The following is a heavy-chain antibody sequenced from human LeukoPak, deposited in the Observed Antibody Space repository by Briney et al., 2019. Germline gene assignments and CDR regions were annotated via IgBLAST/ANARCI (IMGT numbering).Heavy chain of an antibody. Sequence: PGGSLRLSCAASGFSFNSYGMHWVRQAPGKGLEWVAFIRYDGSYKFYADSVKGRFTISRDNSKNTLYLQMNSLRPEDTAVYYCAQDGLGNSYNWCDRWGQGALVTVSS. V-gene: IGHV3-30*02. D-gene: IGHD6-6*01. CDR2: IRYDGSYK. CDR3: AQDGLGNSYNWCDR. J-gene: IGHJ5*02. CDR1: GFSFNSYG.